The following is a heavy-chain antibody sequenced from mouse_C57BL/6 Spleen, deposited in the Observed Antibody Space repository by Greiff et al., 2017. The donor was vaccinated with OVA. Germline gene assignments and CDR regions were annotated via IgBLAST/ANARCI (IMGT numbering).Heavy chain of an antibody. D-gene: IGHD1-1*01. J-gene: IGHJ2*01. CDR3: TTNYGQYYFDY. CDR1: GFTFSDAW. V-gene: IGHV6-6*01. Sequence: EVKLVESGGGLVQPGGSMKLSCAASGFTFSDAWMDWVRQSPEKGLEWVAEIRNKANNNATYYAESVKGRFTISRDDSKSSVYLQMNSLRAEDTGIYYGTTNYGQYYFDYWGQGTTLTVSS. CDR2: IRNKANNNAT.